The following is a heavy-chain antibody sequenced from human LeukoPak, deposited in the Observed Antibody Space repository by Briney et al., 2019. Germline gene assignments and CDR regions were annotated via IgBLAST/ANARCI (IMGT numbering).Heavy chain of an antibody. CDR2: ISGSGGAT. V-gene: IGHV3-23*01. CDR1: GFTFSSYA. Sequence: GGSLRLSCAASGFTFSSYAIVWVRQAPGKGLEWVSAISGSGGATYYADSVKGRFTIPRDNSKNTLYLQMNSLRAEDTAVYYCARSTMIGDYWGQGTLVTVCS. D-gene: IGHD3-22*01. J-gene: IGHJ4*02. CDR3: ARSTMIGDY.